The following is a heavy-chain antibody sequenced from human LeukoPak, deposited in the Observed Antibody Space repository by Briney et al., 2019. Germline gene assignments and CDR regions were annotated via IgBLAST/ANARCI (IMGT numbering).Heavy chain of an antibody. J-gene: IGHJ6*03. V-gene: IGHV3-74*01. D-gene: IGHD1-26*01. Sequence: PGGSLRLSCAAAGFTFSNYWMDWGRHAAGKGRGWVSRINSDGSSTSYADSVKGRFTISRDNAKNTLYLQINSLRAEDTAVYYCARVSSGSYFGYYYYYMDVWGKRTTVTVSS. CDR1: GFTFSNYW. CDR3: ARVSSGSYFGYYYYYMDV. CDR2: INSDGSST.